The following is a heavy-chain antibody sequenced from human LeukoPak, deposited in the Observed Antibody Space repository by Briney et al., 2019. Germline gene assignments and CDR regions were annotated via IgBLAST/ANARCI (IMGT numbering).Heavy chain of an antibody. D-gene: IGHD3-10*02. CDR1: GFTFSSYE. V-gene: IGHV3-48*03. J-gene: IGHJ6*04. Sequence: SGGSLRLSCAASGFTFSSYEMNWVRQAPGTGLEWVSYISSSANTIYYADSVKGRFTISRDNAKNSLYLQMNSLRAEDTAVYYCAELGITMIGGVWGKGTTVTISS. CDR3: AELGITMIGGV. CDR2: ISSSANTI.